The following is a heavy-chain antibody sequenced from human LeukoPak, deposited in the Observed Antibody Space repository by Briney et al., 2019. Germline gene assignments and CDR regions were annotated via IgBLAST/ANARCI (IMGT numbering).Heavy chain of an antibody. J-gene: IGHJ4*02. V-gene: IGHV3-23*01. CDR3: AKDNPRRTGSGSYFIY. Sequence: PGGSLRLSCAASGFTFSSYAMSWVRQAPGKGLEWVSAISGSGGSTYYADSVKGRFTISRDNSKNTLYLQMNSLRAEDTAVYYCAKDNPRRTGSGSYFIYWGQGTLVTVSS. D-gene: IGHD3-10*01. CDR2: ISGSGGST. CDR1: GFTFSSYA.